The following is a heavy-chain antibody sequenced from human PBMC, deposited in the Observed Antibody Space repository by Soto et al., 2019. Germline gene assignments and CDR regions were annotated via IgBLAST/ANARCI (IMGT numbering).Heavy chain of an antibody. CDR2: ISSSSSYI. Sequence: EVQLVESGGGLVKPGGSLRLSCAASGFTFSSYSMNWVRQAPGKGLEWVSSISSSSSYIYYADSVKGRFTISRDNAKNSLYLQMNSLRAEDTAVYYCARRPPLWFETWDYYYGMDVWGQGTTVTVSS. J-gene: IGHJ6*02. V-gene: IGHV3-21*01. CDR1: GFTFSSYS. D-gene: IGHD3-10*01. CDR3: ARRPPLWFETWDYYYGMDV.